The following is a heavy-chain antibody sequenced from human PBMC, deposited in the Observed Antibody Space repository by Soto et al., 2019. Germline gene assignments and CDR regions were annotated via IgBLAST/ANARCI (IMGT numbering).Heavy chain of an antibody. Sequence: QVHLIQSGAEVKKPGSSVKVSCKAAGGTFNTYTLFWVRQAPGHGLEWMGRIIPMLPVTNSAQKFQGRLTLTAHQSTGTAFIELTSLTSDDTAVYYCSIGSWSAETFDVWGQGTMVTVSS. D-gene: IGHD2-2*01. J-gene: IGHJ3*01. V-gene: IGHV1-69*02. CDR3: SIGSWSAETFDV. CDR1: GGTFNTYT. CDR2: IIPMLPVT.